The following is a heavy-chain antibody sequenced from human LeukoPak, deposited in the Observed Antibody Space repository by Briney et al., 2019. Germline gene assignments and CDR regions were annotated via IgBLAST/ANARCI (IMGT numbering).Heavy chain of an antibody. CDR3: AREGYSSPDS. Sequence: SETLSLTCAVYGGSFSSYYWSWIRQPPGKGLEWIGRIFTSGSTNYNPSLKSRVIISLDTSKNQFSLKLTSVTASDTAVYYCAREGYSSPDSWGQGTLVTVSS. D-gene: IGHD5-18*01. CDR1: GGSFSSYY. V-gene: IGHV4-4*08. CDR2: IFTSGST. J-gene: IGHJ4*02.